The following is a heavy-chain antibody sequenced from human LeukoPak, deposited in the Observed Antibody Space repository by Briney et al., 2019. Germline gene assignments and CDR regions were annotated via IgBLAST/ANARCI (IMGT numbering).Heavy chain of an antibody. CDR1: GFTFDDYA. J-gene: IGHJ4*02. D-gene: IGHD6-13*01. Sequence: GGSLRLSCAASGFTFDDYAMHWVRQAPGKGLEWVSIIYSGGSTYYADSVKGRFTISRDNSKNTLYLQMNSLRAEDTAVYYCASPPGIAAPWGQGTLVTVSS. V-gene: IGHV3-66*01. CDR2: IYSGGST. CDR3: ASPPGIAAP.